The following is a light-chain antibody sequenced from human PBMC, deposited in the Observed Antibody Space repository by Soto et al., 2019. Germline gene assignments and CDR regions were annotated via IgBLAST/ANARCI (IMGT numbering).Light chain of an antibody. CDR1: QSLLHSNGYIY. CDR2: LGS. J-gene: IGKJ1*01. Sequence: IVMTQSPLSLPVTPGEPASISCRSSQSLLHSNGYIYLDWYLQKPGQSPQLLIYLGSNRASGVPDRFSGSGSGTDFTLKISRVEAEDVGVYYCMQPLQSWTFGQGTKVDIK. V-gene: IGKV2-28*01. CDR3: MQPLQSWT.